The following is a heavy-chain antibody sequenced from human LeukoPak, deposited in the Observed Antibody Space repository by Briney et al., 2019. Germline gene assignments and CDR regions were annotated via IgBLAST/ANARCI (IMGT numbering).Heavy chain of an antibody. CDR1: GFSFSSYD. V-gene: IGHV3-13*01. J-gene: IGHJ5*02. CDR3: ARSVAGSSWFDP. D-gene: IGHD6-19*01. Sequence: GGSLRLSCAASGFSFSSYDMHWVRQITGKGLEWVSVIGTAGDSLYAGSARGRFTISRENAKNSLYLQMNSLRAGDTAVYYCARSVAGSSWFDPWGQGTLVTVSS. CDR2: IGTAGDS.